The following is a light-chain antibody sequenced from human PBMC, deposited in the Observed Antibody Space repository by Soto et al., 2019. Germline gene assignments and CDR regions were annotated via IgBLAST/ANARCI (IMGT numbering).Light chain of an antibody. V-gene: IGKV3-15*01. CDR2: GAS. Sequence: ETVMTQSPATLSVSPGERATLSCRASQSVSRNLAWYQHKPGQAPRLLIYGASTRATGIPVRFSGSGSGTEFTLTISSRQSEDFAVYYCQQYNDWPPLTFGGGTKVEIK. CDR3: QQYNDWPPLT. CDR1: QSVSRN. J-gene: IGKJ4*01.